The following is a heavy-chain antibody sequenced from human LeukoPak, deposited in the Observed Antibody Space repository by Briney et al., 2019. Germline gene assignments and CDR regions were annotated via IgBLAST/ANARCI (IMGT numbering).Heavy chain of an antibody. CDR2: LTGGSDNS. Sequence: GGSLRLSCAASGFTFSSSAMTWVRQAPGKGLEWVSSLTGGSDNSEHADSVKGRFSISRDNSKNTLYLQMNSLRAEDTAMYYCARVRIGVYCGGDCYSPDYWGQGTLVTVSS. CDR1: GFTFSSSA. V-gene: IGHV3-23*01. CDR3: ARVRIGVYCGGDCYSPDY. D-gene: IGHD2-21*02. J-gene: IGHJ4*02.